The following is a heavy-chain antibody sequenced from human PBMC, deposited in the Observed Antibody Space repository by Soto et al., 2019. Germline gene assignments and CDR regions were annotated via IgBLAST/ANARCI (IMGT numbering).Heavy chain of an antibody. CDR3: AHTQGIVLVPAAIWY. Sequence: GGSLRLSCAASGFTFSSYAMSWVRQAPGKGLEWVSGITASGGSTSYADSVKGRFTISRDNSKNTLYLQMNSLRAEDTAVYYCAHTQGIVLVPAAIWYWGQGTLATVSS. J-gene: IGHJ4*02. CDR1: GFTFSSYA. D-gene: IGHD2-2*02. CDR2: ITASGGST. V-gene: IGHV3-23*01.